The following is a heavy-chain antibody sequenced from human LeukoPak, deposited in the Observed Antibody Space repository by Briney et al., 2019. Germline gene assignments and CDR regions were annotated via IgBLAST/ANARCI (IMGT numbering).Heavy chain of an antibody. CDR2: IYYSGGT. CDR1: GGSISSYY. V-gene: IGHV4-59*01. Sequence: PSETLSLTRTVSGGSISSYYWSWIRQPPGKGLEWIGYIYYSGGTNYNPSLKSRVTISVDTSKNQFSLKLSSVTAADTAVYYCARSKDILTGYCFDYWGQGTLVTVSS. D-gene: IGHD3-9*01. CDR3: ARSKDILTGYCFDY. J-gene: IGHJ4*02.